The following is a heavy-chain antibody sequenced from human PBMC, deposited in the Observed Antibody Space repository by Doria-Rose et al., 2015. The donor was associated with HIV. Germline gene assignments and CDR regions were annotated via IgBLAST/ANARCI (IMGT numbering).Heavy chain of an antibody. CDR2: ISSSGTT. CDR3: ARARNYGFPHFFDF. Sequence: QVQLQESGPGLVRPSQTLSLTCTVSGDSISSGDSFWSWIRQPPGKGPEWIGYISSSGTTYYYPSLRRRLTISLDAPKNQFSLNLNSVTAADTAVYYCARARNYGFPHFFDFWGQGTLVTVSS. V-gene: IGHV4-30-4*01. J-gene: IGHJ4*02. D-gene: IGHD3-10*01. CDR1: GDSISSGDSF.